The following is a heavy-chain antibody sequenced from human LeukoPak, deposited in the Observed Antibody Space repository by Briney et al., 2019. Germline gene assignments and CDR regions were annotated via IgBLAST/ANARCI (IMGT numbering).Heavy chain of an antibody. Sequence: PGGSLRLSCAASGFTFSSYWMSWVRQAPGKGLEWVSAISGSGGSTYYADSVKGRFTISRDNSKNTLYLQMNSLRAEDTAVYYCAKDYYYDSSGYANDWGQGTLVTVSS. CDR3: AKDYYYDSSGYAND. CDR2: ISGSGGST. CDR1: GFTFSSYW. J-gene: IGHJ4*02. D-gene: IGHD3-22*01. V-gene: IGHV3-23*01.